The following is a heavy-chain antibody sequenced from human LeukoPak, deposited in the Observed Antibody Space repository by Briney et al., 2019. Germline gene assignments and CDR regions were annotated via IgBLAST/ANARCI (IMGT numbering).Heavy chain of an antibody. CDR1: GFTFSRYW. J-gene: IGHJ4*02. V-gene: IGHV3-23*01. CDR3: APDLGIVV. Sequence: GGSLRLSCAASGFTFSRYWMHWVRQAPGKGLEWVSAISGSGGSTYYADSVKGRFTISRDNSKNTLYLQMNSLRAEDTAVYYCAPDLGIVVWGQGTLVTVSS. D-gene: IGHD2-2*03. CDR2: ISGSGGST.